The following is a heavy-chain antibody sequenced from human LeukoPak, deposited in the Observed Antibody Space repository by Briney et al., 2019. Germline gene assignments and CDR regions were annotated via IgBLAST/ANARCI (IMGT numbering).Heavy chain of an antibody. CDR3: ARDAQTRRDGYNRGTYYFDY. Sequence: GASVKVSCKASGYTFTGYYMHWLRQAPGQGLEWMGWINPNSGGTNYAQKYQGRVTMTRDTSISTAYMELSRLRSDDTAVYYCARDAQTRRDGYNRGTYYFDYWGQGTLVTVSS. V-gene: IGHV1-2*02. CDR2: INPNSGGT. D-gene: IGHD5-24*01. CDR1: GYTFTGYY. J-gene: IGHJ4*02.